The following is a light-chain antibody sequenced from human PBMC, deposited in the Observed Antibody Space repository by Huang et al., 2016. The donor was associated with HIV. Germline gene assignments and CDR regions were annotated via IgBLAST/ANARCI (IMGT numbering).Light chain of an antibody. V-gene: IGKV1-5*03. J-gene: IGKJ1*01. Sequence: DIQMTQSPSTLSASVGDRVTITCRASQNITNWLAWYQQKPGKATKLLIYKTSNLEIGVPSRFGGSGSGTEFTLTISSLQPDDFATYYCLQYESYSRTFGQGTKVEIK. CDR1: QNITNW. CDR3: LQYESYSRT. CDR2: KTS.